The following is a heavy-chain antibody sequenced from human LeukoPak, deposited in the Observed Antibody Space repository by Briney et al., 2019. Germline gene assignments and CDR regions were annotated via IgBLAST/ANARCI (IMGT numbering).Heavy chain of an antibody. CDR2: ISSSGSNI. Sequence: GGSLRLSCAASGFTFSSYEMNWVRQAPGKGLEWVSYISSSGSNIYYADSVKGRFTISRDNAKNSLYLQMNSLRAEDTAVYYCARDYGPTIQLWLIGDYYYYGMDVWGQGTTVTVSS. CDR1: GFTFSSYE. D-gene: IGHD5-18*01. V-gene: IGHV3-48*03. CDR3: ARDYGPTIQLWLIGDYYYYGMDV. J-gene: IGHJ6*02.